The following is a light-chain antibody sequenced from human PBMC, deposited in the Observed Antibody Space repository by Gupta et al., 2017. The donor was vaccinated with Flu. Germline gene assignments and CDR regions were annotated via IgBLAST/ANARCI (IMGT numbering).Light chain of an antibody. Sequence: QSVLTQPPSASGTPLQRVTISCSGSSSNIGRNTVNWYQQVPGMAPRVLIYKNSVRPSGVPDRFSGSKSGTSASLAISRLQSEDEADYYCAAWDDSLNEVFGTGTKVTVL. J-gene: IGLJ1*01. CDR2: KNS. V-gene: IGLV1-44*01. CDR1: SSNIGRNT. CDR3: AAWDDSLNEV.